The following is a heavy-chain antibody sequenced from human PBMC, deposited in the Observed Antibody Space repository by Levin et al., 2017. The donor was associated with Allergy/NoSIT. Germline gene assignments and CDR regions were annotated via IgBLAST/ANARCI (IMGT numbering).Heavy chain of an antibody. CDR1: GFTISAFG. CDR2: IGTRDSDI. Sequence: PGGSLRLSCAASGFTISAFGMNWVRQAPGKGLEWVSYIGTRDSDIHYADSVQGRFAMSRDNAKNSVFLQMYSLTAEDSAVYYCARSRLSGHDLDLWGQGTLVTVSS. CDR3: ARSRLSGHDLDL. V-gene: IGHV3-48*01. D-gene: IGHD3-16*02. J-gene: IGHJ5*02.